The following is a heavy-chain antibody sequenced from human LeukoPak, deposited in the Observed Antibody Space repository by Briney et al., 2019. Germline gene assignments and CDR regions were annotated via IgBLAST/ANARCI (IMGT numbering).Heavy chain of an antibody. CDR3: AGAHYYGSGSYPYYFDY. CDR2: INHSGST. Sequence: SETLSLTCAVYGGSFSGYYWSWIRQPPRKGLEWIGEINHSGSTNYNPSLKSRVTISVDTSKNQFSLKLSSVTAADTAVYYCAGAHYYGSGSYPYYFDYWGQGTLVTVSS. J-gene: IGHJ4*02. CDR1: GGSFSGYY. V-gene: IGHV4-34*01. D-gene: IGHD3-10*01.